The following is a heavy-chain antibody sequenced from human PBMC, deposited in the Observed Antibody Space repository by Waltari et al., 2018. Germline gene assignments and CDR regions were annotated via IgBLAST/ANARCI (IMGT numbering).Heavy chain of an antibody. CDR1: GFTSNAYH. CDR3: ARGDTWYIDS. V-gene: IGHV1-2*02. Sequence: QVQLVQSGAEVKKPGASVKVSCKGSGFTSNAYHIQWVRQAPGQGLEWMGWINPNSIGANFAQKFQGRVTVTRDTSVSTVYMELSRLKSDDTAVYYCARGDTWYIDSWGQGTLVTVST. J-gene: IGHJ4*02. CDR2: INPNSIGA. D-gene: IGHD5-18*01.